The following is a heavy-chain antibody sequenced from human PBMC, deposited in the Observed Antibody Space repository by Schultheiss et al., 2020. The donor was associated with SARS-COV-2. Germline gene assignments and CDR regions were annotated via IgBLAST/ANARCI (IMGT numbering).Heavy chain of an antibody. V-gene: IGHV1-46*04. CDR2: INPSGGTT. CDR1: GYTLTSYY. J-gene: IGHJ6*02. CDR3: ARHNGMDV. Sequence: ASVKVSCKASGYTLTSYYVHWVRQAPGQGLEWIGMINPSGGTTSYAQKLQGRVSVTSDTSASTVYMELTSLTSEDTAVYYCARHNGMDVWGQGTTVTVSS.